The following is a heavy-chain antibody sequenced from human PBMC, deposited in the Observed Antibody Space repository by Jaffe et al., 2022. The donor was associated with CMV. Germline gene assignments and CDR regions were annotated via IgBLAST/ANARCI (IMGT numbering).Heavy chain of an antibody. V-gene: IGHV3-21*01. J-gene: IGHJ6*03. CDR2: ISSSSSYI. CDR1: GFTFSSYS. CDR3: ARVSLGTVLGYYYYYMDV. Sequence: EVQLVESGGGLVKPGGSLRLSCAASGFTFSSYSMNWVRQAPGKGLEWVSSISSSSSYIYYADSVKGRFTISRDNAKNSLYLQMNSLRAEDTAVYYCARVSLGTVLGYYYYYMDVWGKGTTVTVSS. D-gene: IGHD1-7*01.